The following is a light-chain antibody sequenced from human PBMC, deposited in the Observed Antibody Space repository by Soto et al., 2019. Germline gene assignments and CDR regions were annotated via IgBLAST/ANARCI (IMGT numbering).Light chain of an antibody. Sequence: DIQMTQSPSALSASVGDRVTITCRASQSISTWLAWYQQKPGTAPKVLIYDASSLQSGVPSRFSGSGSGTDFTLTISSLQPEDFATYYCQQSYSTPWTFGQGTKVDIK. J-gene: IGKJ1*01. CDR2: DAS. V-gene: IGKV1-39*01. CDR3: QQSYSTPWT. CDR1: QSISTW.